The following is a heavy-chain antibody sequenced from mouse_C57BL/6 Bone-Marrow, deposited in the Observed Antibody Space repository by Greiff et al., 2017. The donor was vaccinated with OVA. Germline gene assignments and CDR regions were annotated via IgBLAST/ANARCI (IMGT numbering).Heavy chain of an antibody. D-gene: IGHD2-4*01. V-gene: IGHV3-6*01. Sequence: VQLKESGPGLVKPSQSLSLTCSVTGYSITSGYYWNWIRQFPGNKLEWMGYISYDGSNNYNTSLKNRISITRDTSKNQIFLKLNSVTTEDTATYYCERGMDYDYDSYFDVWGTGTTVTVSS. CDR3: ERGMDYDYDSYFDV. J-gene: IGHJ1*03. CDR1: GYSITSGYY. CDR2: ISYDGSN.